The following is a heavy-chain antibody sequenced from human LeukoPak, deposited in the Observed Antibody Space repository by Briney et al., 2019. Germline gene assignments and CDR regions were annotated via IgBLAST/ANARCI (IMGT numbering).Heavy chain of an antibody. CDR1: GGTFSSYA. V-gene: IGHV1-69*13. D-gene: IGHD6-13*01. CDR3: ARDWGMGPSSSWA. J-gene: IGHJ5*02. Sequence: ASVKVSCKASGGTFSSYAFSWVRQAPGQGLEWMGGIMPIFGKANYAQKFQGRVTITADESTSTAYMELNSLRSEDTAMYYCARDWGMGPSSSWAWGQGTLVTVSS. CDR2: IMPIFGKA.